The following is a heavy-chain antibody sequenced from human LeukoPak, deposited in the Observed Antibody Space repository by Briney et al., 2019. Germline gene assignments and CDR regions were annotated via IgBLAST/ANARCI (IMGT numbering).Heavy chain of an antibody. CDR1: GFTFSSHW. D-gene: IGHD3-10*01. CDR2: IKQDGSEK. V-gene: IGHV3-7*03. Sequence: GGSLRLSCAASGFTFSSHWMSWVRQAPGKGLEWVANIKQDGSEKYYVDSVKGRFTISRDNAKNSLYLQMNSLRAEDTAVYYCARTDYGSGSYWSWGQGTLVTVSS. CDR3: ARTDYGSGSYWS. J-gene: IGHJ5*02.